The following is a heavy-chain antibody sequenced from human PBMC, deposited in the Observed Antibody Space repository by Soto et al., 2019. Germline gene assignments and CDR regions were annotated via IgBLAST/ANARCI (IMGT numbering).Heavy chain of an antibody. CDR1: GFTFSNFR. D-gene: IGHD1-26*01. V-gene: IGHV3-48*04. Sequence: GGSLRLSCAASGFTFSNFRMNWVRQAPGKGLEWVAHISSSSDGVYYADSVKGRFTISRDNAKNSLYLQMNSLRAEDTAVYYCLLGNDAFDIWGQGTMVTVSS. CDR2: ISSSSDGV. CDR3: LLGNDAFDI. J-gene: IGHJ3*02.